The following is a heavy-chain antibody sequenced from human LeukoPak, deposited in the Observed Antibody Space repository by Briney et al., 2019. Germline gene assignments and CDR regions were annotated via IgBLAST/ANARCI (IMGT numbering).Heavy chain of an antibody. Sequence: PSQTLSLTCTVSGGSISSGSYYWSWIRQPAGKGLEWIGRIYTSESTNYNPSLKSRVTISVDTSKNQFSLKLSSVTAADTAVYYCARAQRLSGSYYDYYYGMDVWGQGTTVTVSS. CDR1: GGSISSGSYY. CDR2: IYTSEST. CDR3: ARAQRLSGSYYDYYYGMDV. D-gene: IGHD1-26*01. J-gene: IGHJ6*02. V-gene: IGHV4-61*02.